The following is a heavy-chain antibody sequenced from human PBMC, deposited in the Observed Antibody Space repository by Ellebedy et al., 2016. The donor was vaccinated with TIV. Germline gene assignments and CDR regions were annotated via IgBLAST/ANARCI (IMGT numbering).Heavy chain of an antibody. CDR2: INPNSGGT. D-gene: IGHD1-1*01. CDR1: GYTFTAHY. V-gene: IGHV1-2*02. CDR3: ARFGGTLQLLIDY. J-gene: IGHJ4*02. Sequence: AASVKVSCKASGYTFTAHYMHWVRHAPGQGREWVGWINPNSGGTGSAQKFQGRVTMTRDASISTVYMELRSLRFDDTAVYYCARFGGTLQLLIDYWGQGTPVTVSS.